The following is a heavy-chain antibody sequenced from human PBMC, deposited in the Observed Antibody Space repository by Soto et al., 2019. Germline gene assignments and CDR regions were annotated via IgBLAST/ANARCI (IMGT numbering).Heavy chain of an antibody. J-gene: IGHJ5*02. V-gene: IGHV1-69*01. CDR3: VRDVLLVVVSATRAAGWLDP. CDR1: GGSFSSNT. Sequence: QLQLVQSGAEVKKPGSSVNVSCKTSGGSFSSNTITWVRQAPGQGLEWMGGIIPIFGTSNYAQKFQGRVTITADESTNTVYMELSRLRYEDTAVYYCVRDVLLVVVSATRAAGWLDPWGQGTLVTVSS. D-gene: IGHD2-15*01. CDR2: IIPIFGTS.